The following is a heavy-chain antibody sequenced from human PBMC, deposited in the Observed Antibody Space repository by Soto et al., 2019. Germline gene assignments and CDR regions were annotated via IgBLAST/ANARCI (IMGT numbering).Heavy chain of an antibody. D-gene: IGHD2-15*01. J-gene: IGHJ4*02. V-gene: IGHV3-30-3*01. CDR1: GFTFSSYA. CDR2: ISYDGSNK. Sequence: QVQLVESGGGVVQPGRSLRLSCAASGFTFSSYAMHWVRQAPGKGLEWVAVISYDGSNKYYADSVKGRFTISRDNSKNTLYLQMNSLRAEDTAVYYCARVGGNRDYWGQGTLVTVSS. CDR3: ARVGGNRDY.